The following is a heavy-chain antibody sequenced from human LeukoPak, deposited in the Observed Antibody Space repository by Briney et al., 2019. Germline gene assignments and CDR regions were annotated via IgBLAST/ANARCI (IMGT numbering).Heavy chain of an antibody. CDR3: ARGRTMVAFDY. J-gene: IGHJ4*02. CDR1: GGSFSGYY. D-gene: IGHD4/OR15-4a*01. V-gene: IGHV4-34*01. CDR2: INHSGST. Sequence: PSETLSHTCAVYGGSFSGYYWSWIRQPPGKGLEWIGEINHSGSTNYNPSLKSRVTISVDTSKNQFSLKLSSVTTADTAVYYCARGRTMVAFDYWGQGTLVTVSS.